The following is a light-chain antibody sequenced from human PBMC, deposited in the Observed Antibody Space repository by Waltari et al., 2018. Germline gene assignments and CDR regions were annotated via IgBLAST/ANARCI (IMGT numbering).Light chain of an antibody. CDR1: QSVSRN. Sequence: EIVMTQYPATLSVSPGDSATLPCRASQSVSRNLAWYQHKPGQPPRLLIYGASIRATVVPGRFSGSGSGTEFTLAISSLQSEDFAIYYCQQYNNRPPDTFGQGTKLEI. CDR2: GAS. J-gene: IGKJ2*01. V-gene: IGKV3-15*01. CDR3: QQYNNRPPDT.